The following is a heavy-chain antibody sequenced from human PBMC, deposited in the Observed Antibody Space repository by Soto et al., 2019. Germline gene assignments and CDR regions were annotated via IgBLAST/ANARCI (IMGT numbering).Heavy chain of an antibody. CDR3: ARDRYCITFGCQGSVFAFAF. CDR1: GFSFSDYY. CDR2: ISSSGSTT. Sequence: GGSLRLSCAASGFSFSDYYMSWIRQAPGKGLEWVSYISSSGSTTFYAGSVKGRFTISRDNARNSLFLQMNSLRAEDTAVYYCARDRYCITFGCQGSVFAFAFWGQGTMVTVSS. J-gene: IGHJ3*01. D-gene: IGHD2-15*01. V-gene: IGHV3-11*01.